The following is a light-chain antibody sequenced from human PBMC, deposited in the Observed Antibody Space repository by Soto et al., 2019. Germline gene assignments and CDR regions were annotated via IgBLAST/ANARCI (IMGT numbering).Light chain of an antibody. CDR3: ETWDSTKGV. CDR1: SGHSSYI. Sequence: QPVLTQSSSASASLGSSVKVTCTLSSGHSSYIIVWHQQQPGKAPRYLMKLEGSGSYNKGSGVPDRFSGSSSGADRYLTISNLQFEAEADYYCETWDSTKGVFGGGTKLTVL. CDR2: LEGSGSY. V-gene: IGLV4-60*02. J-gene: IGLJ3*02.